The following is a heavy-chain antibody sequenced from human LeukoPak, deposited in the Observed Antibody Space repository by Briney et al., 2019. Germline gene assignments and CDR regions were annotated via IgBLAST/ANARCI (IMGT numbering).Heavy chain of an antibody. J-gene: IGHJ4*02. V-gene: IGHV4-4*07. CDR3: ARTPIYYFDNSGYYN. CDR2: IYISGST. D-gene: IGHD3-22*01. Sequence: SETLSLTCTVSGGSISSYYWSWIRQPAGKGLEWIGRIYISGSTNYNPSLKSRVTMSVDTSKNQFSLKLSSVTAADTAVYYCARTPIYYFDNSGYYNWGQGTLVTVSS. CDR1: GGSISSYY.